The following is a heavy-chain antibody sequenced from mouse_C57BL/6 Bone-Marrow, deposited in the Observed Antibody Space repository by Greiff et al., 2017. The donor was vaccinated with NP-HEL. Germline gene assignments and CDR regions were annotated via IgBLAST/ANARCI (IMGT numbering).Heavy chain of an antibody. V-gene: IGHV6-3*01. CDR2: IRLKSDNYAT. CDR1: GFTFSNYW. D-gene: IGHD1-1*01. CDR3: TVLRTWFAY. Sequence: EVKVEESGGGLVQPGGSMKLSCVASGFTFSNYWMNWVRQSPEKGLEWVAQIRLKSDNYATHYAESVKGRFTISRDDSKSSVYLQMNNLRAEDTGIYYCTVLRTWFAYWGQGTLVTVSA. J-gene: IGHJ3*01.